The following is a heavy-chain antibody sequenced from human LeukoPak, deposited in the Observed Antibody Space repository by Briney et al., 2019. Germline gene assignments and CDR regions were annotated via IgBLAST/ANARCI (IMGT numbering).Heavy chain of an antibody. CDR3: ARGYRTYCGGDCYYY. D-gene: IGHD2-21*02. J-gene: IGHJ4*02. V-gene: IGHV4-34*01. CDR1: GGSFSGYY. Sequence: SETLSLTCAVYGGSFSGYYWSWIRHPPGKGMEWIGEINHSGSTNYNPSLKSRVTISVDTSKNHFSLKLSSVTAADTAVYYCARGYRTYCGGDCYYYWGQGTLVTVSS. CDR2: INHSGST.